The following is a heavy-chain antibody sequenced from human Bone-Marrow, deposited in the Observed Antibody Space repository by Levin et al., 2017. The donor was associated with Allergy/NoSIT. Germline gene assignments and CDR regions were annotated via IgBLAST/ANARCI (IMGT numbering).Heavy chain of an antibody. V-gene: IGHV1-3*01. CDR3: AREVIPRGSSRQWLPLDWFDP. CDR2: INPVNGNT. J-gene: IGHJ5*02. D-gene: IGHD5-12*01. Sequence: GSSVKVSCKASGYSFTHYSIHWVRQAPGQRLEWMGWINPVNGNTKYSQNFQGRVTITKDTSASTVYVELSSLRSEDTAVYYFAREVIPRGSSRQWLPLDWFDPWGQGTLVTASS. CDR1: GYSFTHYS.